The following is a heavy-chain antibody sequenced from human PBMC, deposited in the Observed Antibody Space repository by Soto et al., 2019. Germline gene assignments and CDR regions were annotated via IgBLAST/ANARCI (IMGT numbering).Heavy chain of an antibody. D-gene: IGHD7-27*01. CDR3: ARSMKTGKNFDY. CDR1: GSTFSDYY. V-gene: IGHV3-11*03. Sequence: GGSLRLSCAASGSTFSDYYMSWIRQAPGKGLEWLSYISGSNTYTDYADSVKGRFTISRDNAKNSLYLQMNSLRADDTAVYYCARSMKTGKNFDYWGQGTLVTVSS. J-gene: IGHJ4*02. CDR2: ISGSNTYT.